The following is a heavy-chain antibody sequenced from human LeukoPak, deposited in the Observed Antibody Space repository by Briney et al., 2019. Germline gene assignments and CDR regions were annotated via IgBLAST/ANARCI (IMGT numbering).Heavy chain of an antibody. CDR1: GFTFSSYA. Sequence: GGSLRLSCAASGFTFSSYAMSWVRQAQGKGLEWVSAISGSGGSTYYADSVKGRFTISRDNSKNTLYLQMNSLRAEDTAVYYCAKGGEQWLVNHYDYWGQGTLVTVSS. CDR2: ISGSGGST. V-gene: IGHV3-23*01. J-gene: IGHJ4*02. CDR3: AKGGEQWLVNHYDY. D-gene: IGHD6-19*01.